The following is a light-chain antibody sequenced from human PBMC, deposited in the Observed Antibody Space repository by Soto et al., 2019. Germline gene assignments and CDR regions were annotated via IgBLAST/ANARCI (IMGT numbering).Light chain of an antibody. Sequence: DIVMTQSPDSLAVSLGERATINCKSSQSVLYSSNNENYLAWYQQKPGQPPNLLIYWASTRESGVPDRFSGSGSGIDFTLTISSLQAEDVAVYYCQQYYSTPPTFGQGTKVETK. CDR2: WAS. CDR1: QSVLYSSNNENY. J-gene: IGKJ1*01. V-gene: IGKV4-1*01. CDR3: QQYYSTPPT.